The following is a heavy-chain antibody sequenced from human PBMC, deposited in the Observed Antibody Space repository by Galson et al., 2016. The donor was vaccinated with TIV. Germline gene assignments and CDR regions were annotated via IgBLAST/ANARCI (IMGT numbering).Heavy chain of an antibody. J-gene: IGHJ3*02. D-gene: IGHD5-24*01. CDR3: ARGSPAGRLTATKLGDAFDI. CDR1: GGSMSGGGYY. CDR2: IYYSGST. Sequence: TLSLTCSVSGGSMSGGGYYWNWIRQPPGKGLECIGHIYYSGSTYYNPTLKRRVVISVDTSKNQFSLKVTSVTAADTAVYYCARGSPAGRLTATKLGDAFDIWGRGTKVAVSS. V-gene: IGHV4-30-4*01.